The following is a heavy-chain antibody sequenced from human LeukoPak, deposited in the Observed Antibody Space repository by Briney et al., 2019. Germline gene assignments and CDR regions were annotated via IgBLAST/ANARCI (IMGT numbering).Heavy chain of an antibody. V-gene: IGHV1-69*13. CDR3: ARAGYCSGGSCRPYYYGMDV. D-gene: IGHD2-15*01. J-gene: IGHJ6*02. CDR2: ITPMFGTA. Sequence: ASVKVSCKASGGTFSSYDISWVRQAPGQGLEWMGGITPMFGTAKYAQKFQGRVTITAVESMSTAYMELSSLRSEDTAVYYCARAGYCSGGSCRPYYYGMDVWGQGTTVTVSS. CDR1: GGTFSSYD.